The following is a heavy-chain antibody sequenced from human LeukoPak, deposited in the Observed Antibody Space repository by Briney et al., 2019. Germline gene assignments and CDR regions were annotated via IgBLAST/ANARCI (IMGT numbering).Heavy chain of an antibody. Sequence: SETLSLTCAVYGGSFSGYYWSWIRQPPGKGLEWIGSIYYSGSTYYNSSLKSRVAISVDTSKNQFSLKLSSVTAADTAVYYCARHSRGYSGYNWFDPWGQGTPVTVSS. CDR2: IYYSGST. CDR3: ARHSRGYSGYNWFDP. D-gene: IGHD5-12*01. V-gene: IGHV4-34*01. J-gene: IGHJ5*02. CDR1: GGSFSGYY.